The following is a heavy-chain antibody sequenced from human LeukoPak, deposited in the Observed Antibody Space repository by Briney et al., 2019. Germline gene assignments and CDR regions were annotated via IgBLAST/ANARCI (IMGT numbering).Heavy chain of an antibody. V-gene: IGHV4-34*01. CDR2: INHSGST. Sequence: PSETLSLTCAVYGGSFSGYYWSWIRQPPGKGLEWIGEINHSGSTNYNPSLKSRVTISVDTSKNQFSLKLSSVTAADTAVYYCARPSQRRNYPYGGSGYMDVWGKGTTVTVSS. J-gene: IGHJ6*03. CDR1: GGSFSGYY. D-gene: IGHD1-7*01. CDR3: ARPSQRRNYPYGGSGYMDV.